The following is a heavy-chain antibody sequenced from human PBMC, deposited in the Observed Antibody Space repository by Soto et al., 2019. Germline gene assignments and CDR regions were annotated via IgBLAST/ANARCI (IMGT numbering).Heavy chain of an antibody. CDR2: IYPGDSDT. J-gene: IGHJ6*02. CDR1: GYKVSTWHNFTRYR. CDR3: ARPREAGKNYYGVDV. Sequence: GESLKISCMGSGYKVSTWHNFTRYRIAWVRQMPGEGLEWMGIIYPGDSDTRYSPSFQGQVTISADKSISTAYLQWSSLKASDTAMYYCARPREAGKNYYGVDVWGQGTTVTVSS. V-gene: IGHV5-51*01. D-gene: IGHD6-19*01.